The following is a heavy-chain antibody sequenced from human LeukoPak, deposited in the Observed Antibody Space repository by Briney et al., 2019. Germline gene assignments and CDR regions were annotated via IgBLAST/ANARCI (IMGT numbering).Heavy chain of an antibody. J-gene: IGHJ4*02. CDR1: GFTFDDYG. Sequence: GGSLRLSCAASGFTFDDYGMSWVRQAPGKGLVWVSRINSDGSSTSYADSVKGRFTISRDNAKNTLYLQMNSLRAEDTAVYYCARVTAYYGSGISDYWGQGTLVTVSS. CDR2: INSDGSST. D-gene: IGHD3-10*01. V-gene: IGHV3-74*01. CDR3: ARVTAYYGSGISDY.